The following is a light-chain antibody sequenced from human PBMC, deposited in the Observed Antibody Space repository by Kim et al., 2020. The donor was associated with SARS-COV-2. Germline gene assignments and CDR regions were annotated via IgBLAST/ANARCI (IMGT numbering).Light chain of an antibody. CDR2: DAS. J-gene: IGKJ5*01. V-gene: IGKV3-11*01. CDR1: QSVGTQ. CDR3: QQRSNWPIT. Sequence: LSPVERATHSRRASQSVGTQLAWYQQRPGQAHRLLLHDASNRATGMPARFSGSGSGTDFTLSISSLEPEDVAVYYCQQRSNWPITFGQGTRLEIK.